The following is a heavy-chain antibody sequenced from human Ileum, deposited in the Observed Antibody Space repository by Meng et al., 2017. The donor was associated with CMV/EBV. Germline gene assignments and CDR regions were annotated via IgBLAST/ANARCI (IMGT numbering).Heavy chain of an antibody. D-gene: IGHD4/OR15-4a*01. CDR3: ARDRSRGTLVDYGD. V-gene: IGHV3-21*01. Sequence: GGSLRLSCVASGFNFGTYGMNWVRQAPGKGLEWVSSISSGNTYGHHADSVKGRFTISRDNAKNSLYLQMNSLRGEDKGVYYCARDRSRGTLVDYGDWGQGTLVTVSS. J-gene: IGHJ4*02. CDR1: GFNFGTYG. CDR2: ISSGNTYG.